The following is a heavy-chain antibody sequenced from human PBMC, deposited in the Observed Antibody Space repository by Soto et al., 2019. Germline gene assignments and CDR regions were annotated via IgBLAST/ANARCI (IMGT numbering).Heavy chain of an antibody. V-gene: IGHV3-73*02. Sequence: EVQLVESGGGLVQPGGSLKLSCAASGFNFSGAAIHWVRQASGKGLEWVGRIRSKVKSYATSYAVSVKDRFTIARDDSKNTAYLQINSQKTEETAGYFCTSLGANGTDDCYFAYWGKGTLVTVSS. D-gene: IGHD2-8*01. J-gene: IGHJ4*02. CDR3: TSLGANGTDDCYFAY. CDR1: GFNFSGAA. CDR2: IRSKVKSYAT.